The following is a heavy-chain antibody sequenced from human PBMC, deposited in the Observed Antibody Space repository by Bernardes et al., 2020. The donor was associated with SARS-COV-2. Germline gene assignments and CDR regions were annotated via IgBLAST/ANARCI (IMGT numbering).Heavy chain of an antibody. CDR2: IYPTNGGT. J-gene: IGHJ4*02. CDR3: AKENWKYEN. Sequence: ASVKVSCKASGYTLTDYHMHWVRQAPGQGLEWVGRIYPTNGGTEYAQKFQGRVTMTRGTSINTAYLELSGLKYDDTAVYYCAKENWKYENWGQGTLVTVSS. V-gene: IGHV1-2*02. D-gene: IGHD1-7*01. CDR1: GYTLTDYH.